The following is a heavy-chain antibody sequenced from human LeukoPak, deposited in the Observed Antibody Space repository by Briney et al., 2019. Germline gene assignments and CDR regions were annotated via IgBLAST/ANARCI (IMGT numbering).Heavy chain of an antibody. J-gene: IGHJ4*02. CDR1: GYTFTRNG. CDR2: FSAYNGNT. Sequence: ASVKISCKASGYTFTRNGISRVRQAPGEGLEWMGWFSAYNGNTNYAQKFQGRVTMTTDTPTSTAYMELRSLRSDDTAVYYCAYESSAYYVYWGQGTLVTVSS. CDR3: AYESSAYYVY. D-gene: IGHD3-22*01. V-gene: IGHV1-18*01.